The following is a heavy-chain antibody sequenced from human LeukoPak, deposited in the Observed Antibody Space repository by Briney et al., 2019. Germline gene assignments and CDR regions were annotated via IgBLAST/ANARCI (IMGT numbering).Heavy chain of an antibody. J-gene: IGHJ4*02. CDR3: ARLGDYVWGSYRCTGNWFDY. CDR1: GGSISSYY. D-gene: IGHD3-16*02. Sequence: SETLSLTCTVSGGSISSYYWSWIRQPAGKGLEWIGRIYTSGSTNYNPSLKSRVTMSVDTSKNQFSLKLSSVTAADTAVYYCARLGDYVWGSYRCTGNWFDYWGQGTLVTVSS. V-gene: IGHV4-4*07. CDR2: IYTSGST.